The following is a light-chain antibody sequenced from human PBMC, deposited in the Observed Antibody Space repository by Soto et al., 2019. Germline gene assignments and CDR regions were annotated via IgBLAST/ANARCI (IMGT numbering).Light chain of an antibody. CDR2: EGS. CDR3: CSYAGSSTHVV. CDR1: SSDVGSYNL. Sequence: QSALTQPASVSGSPGQSITISCTGTSSDVGSYNLVSWYQQHPGKAPKLMIYEGSKRPSGVSNRFSGSKAGNTASLTISGLQAEDEAEYYCCSYAGSSTHVVFGGGTKRTVL. J-gene: IGLJ2*01. V-gene: IGLV2-23*01.